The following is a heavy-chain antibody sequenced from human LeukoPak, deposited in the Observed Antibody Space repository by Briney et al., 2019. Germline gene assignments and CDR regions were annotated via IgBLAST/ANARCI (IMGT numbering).Heavy chain of an antibody. CDR1: GYIFTGYY. V-gene: IGHV7-4-1*02. J-gene: IGHJ2*01. CDR2: INTNTGNP. CDR3: ARDFLNWYFDL. Sequence: ASVKVSCKASGYIFTGYYMHWVRQAPGQGLEWMGWINTNTGNPTYAQGFTGRFVFSLDTSVSTAYLQISSLKAEDTAVYYCARDFLNWYFDLWGRGTLVTVSS.